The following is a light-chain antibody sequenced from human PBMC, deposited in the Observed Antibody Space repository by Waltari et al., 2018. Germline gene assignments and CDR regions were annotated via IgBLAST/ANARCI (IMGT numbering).Light chain of an antibody. V-gene: IGKV4-1*01. J-gene: IGKJ1*01. CDR2: WAS. CDR1: QSVSYSPDHKNY. Sequence: DVVMTQSLDSLAVSLGERATITCKSTQSVSYSPDHKNYLAWFQQKPGQPPKRLIYWASTRESGFTDRFTGSGSWTDFTLNINSLQAEDVAVYYCQQYYIAPWTFGQGSKVEIK. CDR3: QQYYIAPWT.